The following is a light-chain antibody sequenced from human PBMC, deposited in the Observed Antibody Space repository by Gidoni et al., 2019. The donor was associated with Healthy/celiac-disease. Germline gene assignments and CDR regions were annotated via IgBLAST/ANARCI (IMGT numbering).Light chain of an antibody. CDR2: AAS. CDR3: QQGYRTPYS. Sequence: DIQMTQSPSSLSASVGDRVTITCRASQSISSYLNWYQQKPGNAPKLLIDAASSVQSGVPSRFSGSGAGTDFTITISILQPEDFANYYCQQGYRTPYSFGQGTKLEIK. J-gene: IGKJ2*03. CDR1: QSISSY. V-gene: IGKV1-39*01.